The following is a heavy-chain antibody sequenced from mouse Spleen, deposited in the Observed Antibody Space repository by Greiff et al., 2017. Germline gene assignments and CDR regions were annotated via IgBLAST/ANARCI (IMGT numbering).Heavy chain of an antibody. D-gene: IGHD2-5*01. V-gene: IGHV1-55*01. J-gene: IGHJ4*01. Sequence: VKLVESGAEIVKPGASVKMSCKASGYTFTSYWITWVKQRPGQGLEWIGDIYPGSGSTNYNEKFKSKATLTVDTSSSTAYMQLSSLTSEDSAVYYCARLVYSNSPFYAMDYWGQGTSVTVSS. CDR1: GYTFTSYW. CDR2: IYPGSGST. CDR3: ARLVYSNSPFYAMDY.